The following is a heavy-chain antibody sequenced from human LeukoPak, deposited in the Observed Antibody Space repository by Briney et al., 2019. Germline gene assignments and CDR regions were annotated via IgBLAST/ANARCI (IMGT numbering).Heavy chain of an antibody. Sequence: SETLSLTCTVSGGSITNNNYYWGWIRQPPEKGLEWVGTLFYGGSISYNPSLKSRVTISVDASKNHLSLRLNSVTAADTAVYFCAGLFVGEYYGSGYYFDDWGQGTLVTVTS. D-gene: IGHD3-10*01. J-gene: IGHJ4*02. CDR3: AGLFVGEYYGSGYYFDD. CDR2: LFYGGSI. CDR1: GGSITNNNYY. V-gene: IGHV4-39*02.